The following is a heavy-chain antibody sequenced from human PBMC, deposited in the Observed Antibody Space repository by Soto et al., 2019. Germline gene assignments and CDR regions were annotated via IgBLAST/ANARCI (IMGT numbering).Heavy chain of an antibody. CDR2: MSSSSSTI. J-gene: IGHJ5*02. D-gene: IGHD4-4*01. V-gene: IGHV3-48*02. Sequence: EVQLVESGGGLVQPGGSLRLSCAASGFTFSSYSMNWVRQAPGKGLEWVSDMSSSSSTIDYADSVKGRFTSSRDNAKNSRYMEMSSRRDEDTAVYYCAKPGGVDYRNRAHALDPWGQGTLVTVPS. CDR1: GFTFSSYS. CDR3: AKPGGVDYRNRAHALDP.